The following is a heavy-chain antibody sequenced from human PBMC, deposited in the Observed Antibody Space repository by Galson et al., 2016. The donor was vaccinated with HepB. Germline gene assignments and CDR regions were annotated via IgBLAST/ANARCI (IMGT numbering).Heavy chain of an antibody. J-gene: IGHJ4*02. V-gene: IGHV3-11*03. CDR3: AKFHYVTTINTHFDC. D-gene: IGHD4-11*01. CDR1: GFTFSDYY. CDR2: ISTGSGHT. Sequence: GFTFSDYYMSWIRQAPGKGLEWISYISTGSGHTNYADSVKGRFTISRDNSNNTLYLQMNSLSAEDTAIYYCAKFHYVTTINTHFDCWGQGTLVTVSS.